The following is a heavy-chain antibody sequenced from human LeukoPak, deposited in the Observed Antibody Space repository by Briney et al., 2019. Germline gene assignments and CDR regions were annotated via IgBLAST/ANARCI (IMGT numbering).Heavy chain of an antibody. CDR2: ISYDGSNK. CDR3: AKGGPRIVGATGYFDY. CDR1: GFTFSSYG. J-gene: IGHJ4*02. Sequence: HSGGSLRLSCAASGFTFSSYGTHWVRQAPGKGLEWVAVISYDGSNKYYADSVKGRFTISRDNSKNTLYLQMNSLRAEDTAVYYCAKGGPRIVGATGYFDYWGQGTLVTVSS. V-gene: IGHV3-30*18. D-gene: IGHD1-26*01.